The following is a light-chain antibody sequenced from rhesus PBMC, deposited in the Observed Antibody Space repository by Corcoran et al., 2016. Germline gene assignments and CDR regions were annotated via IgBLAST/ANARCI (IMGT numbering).Light chain of an antibody. CDR3: QQHNSYPWT. V-gene: IGKV1-33*02. J-gene: IGKJ1*01. CDR1: QGISSW. Sequence: DIQMTQSPSSLSASVGDRVTITCQASQGISSWLAWYQQIPGKAPKLLIYAASSLQSGVPSRFSGSGSGTDFTLTISSLKPEDFATYDCQQHNSYPWTFGQGTKVEIK. CDR2: AAS.